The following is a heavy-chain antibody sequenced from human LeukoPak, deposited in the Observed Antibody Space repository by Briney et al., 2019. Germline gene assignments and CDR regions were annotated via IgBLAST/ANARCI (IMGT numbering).Heavy chain of an antibody. V-gene: IGHV4-39*07. CDR1: GGSISSSSYY. CDR2: IYYSGST. D-gene: IGHD3-22*01. Sequence: PSETLSLTCTVSGGSISSSSYYWGWIRQPPGKGLEWIGSIYYSGSTYYNPSLKSRVTISVDTSKNQFSLKLSSVTAADTAVYYCARGEQYYDSSGLENFDYWGQGTLVTVSS. CDR3: ARGEQYYDSSGLENFDY. J-gene: IGHJ4*02.